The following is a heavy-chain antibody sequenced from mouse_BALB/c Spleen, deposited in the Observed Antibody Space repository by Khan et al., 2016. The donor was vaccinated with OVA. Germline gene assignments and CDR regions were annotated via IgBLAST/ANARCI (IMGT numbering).Heavy chain of an antibody. J-gene: IGHJ4*01. Sequence: VRLQQSGAELVKPGASVELSCTVSGFNIKDTYMHWVKQSPEQGLEWIGRIDPANDDTKYDPKFQDKATITADTSTNTAYLQLSSLTSEDTAVYYCARGGWAYAMDYWGQGTSVTVSS. V-gene: IGHV14-3*02. CDR1: GFNIKDTY. CDR3: ARGGWAYAMDY. D-gene: IGHD1-1*02. CDR2: IDPANDDT.